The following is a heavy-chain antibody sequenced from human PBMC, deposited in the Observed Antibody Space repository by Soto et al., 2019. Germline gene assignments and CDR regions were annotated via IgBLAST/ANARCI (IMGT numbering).Heavy chain of an antibody. CDR2: IKSKNAGGTT. CDR1: GFTFNNAW. V-gene: IGHV3-15*01. CDR3: TADPPRGSSIIDY. Sequence: PGGSLRLSCAASGFTFNNAWMSWVRQAPGKGLEWVGRIKSKNAGGTTDYATPVKGRFTISRDDSKNTLYLQMNSLKTEDTAVYYCTADPPRGSSIIDYWGQGTLVTVSS. J-gene: IGHJ4*02. D-gene: IGHD1-26*01.